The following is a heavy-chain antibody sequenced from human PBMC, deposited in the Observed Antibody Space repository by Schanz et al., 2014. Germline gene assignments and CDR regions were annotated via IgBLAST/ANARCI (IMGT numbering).Heavy chain of an antibody. CDR2: ISSSGTST. Sequence: VQLVESGGGLVQPGGSLRLSCAASGFTFSDYFMTWIRQAPGKGLEWLSYISSSGTSTYYADSVKGRFTISRDNAKNSLYLQMNSLRVEDTAVYYCARDPNSVNELDYWGQGTLVTVSS. J-gene: IGHJ4*02. D-gene: IGHD5-12*01. CDR3: ARDPNSVNELDY. CDR1: GFTFSDYF. V-gene: IGHV3-11*01.